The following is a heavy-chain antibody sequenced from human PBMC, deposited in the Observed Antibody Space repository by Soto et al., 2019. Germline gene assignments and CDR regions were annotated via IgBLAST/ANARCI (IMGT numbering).Heavy chain of an antibody. CDR3: ASLFNWNYVHRLDY. J-gene: IGHJ4*02. CDR1: GGSISSGDYY. D-gene: IGHD1-7*01. Sequence: PSETLSLTCTVSGGSISSGDYYWSWIRQPPGKGLEWIGYIYYSGSTYYNPSLKSRVTISVDTSKNQFSLKLSSVTAADTAVYYWASLFNWNYVHRLDYWGQGTLVTVSS. CDR2: IYYSGST. V-gene: IGHV4-30-4*01.